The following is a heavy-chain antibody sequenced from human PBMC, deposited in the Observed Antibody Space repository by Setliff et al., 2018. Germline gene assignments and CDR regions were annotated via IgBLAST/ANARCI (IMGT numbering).Heavy chain of an antibody. V-gene: IGHV1-18*01. CDR2: ISAYNGNT. CDR1: GYTFTSYG. D-gene: IGHD3-10*01. Sequence: ASVKVSCKASGYTFTSYGISWVRQAPGQGLEWMGWISAYNGNTNYAQKLQGRVTMTTDTSISTAYMELSSLRSEDTAVYYCARGLMVVGTSRPYGMDVWGQGTTVTVSS. CDR3: ARGLMVVGTSRPYGMDV. J-gene: IGHJ6*02.